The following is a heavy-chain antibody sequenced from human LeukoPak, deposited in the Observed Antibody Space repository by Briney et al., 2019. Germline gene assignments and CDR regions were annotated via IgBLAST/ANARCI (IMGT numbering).Heavy chain of an antibody. CDR1: GGTFSSYA. CDR3: ARHARHPFYNDRNGYYRGHLDY. V-gene: IGHV1-69*04. D-gene: IGHD3-22*01. J-gene: IGHJ4*02. CDR2: IIPILGIA. Sequence: SVKVSCKASGGTFSSYAISWVRQAPGQGLEWMGRIIPILGIANYAQKFQGRVTITADKSTSTAYMELSSLRSEDTAVYYCARHARHPFYNDRNGYYRGHLDYWGQGTVVTVSS.